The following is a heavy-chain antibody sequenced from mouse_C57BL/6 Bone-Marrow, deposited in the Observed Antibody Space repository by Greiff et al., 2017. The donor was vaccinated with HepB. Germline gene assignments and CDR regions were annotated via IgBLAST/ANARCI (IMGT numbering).Heavy chain of an antibody. J-gene: IGHJ3*01. CDR3: VRHEALYDYDSAWFAY. D-gene: IGHD2-4*01. CDR2: IRSKSNNYAT. Sequence: EVQRVESGGGLVQPKGSLKLSCAASGFSFNTYAMNWVRQAPGKGLEWVARIRSKSNNYATYYADSVKDRFTISRDDSESMLYLQMNNLKTEDTAMYYCVRHEALYDYDSAWFAYWGQGTLVTVSA. V-gene: IGHV10-1*01. CDR1: GFSFNTYA.